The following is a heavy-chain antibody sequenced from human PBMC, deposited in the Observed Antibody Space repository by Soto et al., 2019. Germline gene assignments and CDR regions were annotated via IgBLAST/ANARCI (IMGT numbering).Heavy chain of an antibody. Sequence: QVQLQQWGAGLLKPSETLSLTCAVYGGSFSGYYWSWIRQPPGKGLEWIGEINLSGSTNYNPSLKSRVTISVDTSKNQFSLKLSSVTAADTAVYYCARVIAAAGHGDYWGQGTLVTVSS. V-gene: IGHV4-34*01. CDR1: GGSFSGYY. J-gene: IGHJ4*02. CDR2: INLSGST. CDR3: ARVIAAAGHGDY. D-gene: IGHD6-13*01.